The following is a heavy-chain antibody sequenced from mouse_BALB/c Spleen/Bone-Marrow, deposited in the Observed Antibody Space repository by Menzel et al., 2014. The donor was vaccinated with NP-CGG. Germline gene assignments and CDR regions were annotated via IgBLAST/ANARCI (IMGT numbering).Heavy chain of an antibody. J-gene: IGHJ2*01. CDR2: IDPANGNT. CDR3: ARYYYGYYFDY. D-gene: IGHD1-2*01. Sequence: VQLKESGAELVKPGASVKLSCTASGFNIKDTYMHWVKQRPEQGLEWIGRIDPANGNTKYDPKFQGKATITADTSSNTADLQLSSLTSEDTAVYYCARYYYGYYFDYGGQGTTLTVSS. V-gene: IGHV14-3*02. CDR1: GFNIKDTY.